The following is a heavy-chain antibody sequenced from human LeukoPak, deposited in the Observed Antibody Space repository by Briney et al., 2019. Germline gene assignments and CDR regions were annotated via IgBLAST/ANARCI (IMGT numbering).Heavy chain of an antibody. CDR3: AKMQGYFDY. CDR2: ITSSGETT. CDR1: GFTFSTYS. Sequence: GGSLRLSCAASGFTFSTYSMSWVRQAPGKGLEWVSAITSSGETTYYADSVKGRFTISRDNSKNMVYLQMNSLRAEDAATYYCAKMQGYFDYWGQGSLVTVSS. V-gene: IGHV3-23*01. J-gene: IGHJ4*02.